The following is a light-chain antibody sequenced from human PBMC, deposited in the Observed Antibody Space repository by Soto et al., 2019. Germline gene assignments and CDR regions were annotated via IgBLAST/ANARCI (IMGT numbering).Light chain of an antibody. CDR2: TAS. CDR3: QHYDDSLHT. CDR1: QSISTY. Sequence: DIQVAQSPSSLSGSVGERGTRWCPSNQSISTYVNWYQQKPGKAPNLLIYTASSLQSGVPSRFSGSASGTDFTLTIITPQPEDFAAYYCQHYDDSLHTFGGGPKV. J-gene: IGKJ4*01. V-gene: IGKV1-39*01.